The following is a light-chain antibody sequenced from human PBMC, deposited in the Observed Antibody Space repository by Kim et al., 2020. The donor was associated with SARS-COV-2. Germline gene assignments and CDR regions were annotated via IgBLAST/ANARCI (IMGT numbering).Light chain of an antibody. V-gene: IGKV3-20*01. CDR3: HQYGSSPYT. CDR2: GAS. CDR1: QSVRSNY. Sequence: LSPGERATLSCRASQSVRSNYLAWFQQKPGQAPRLLINGASSRATGIPDRFSGSGSGTDFSLTISRLEPEDFAVYYCHQYGSSPYTFGQGTKLEIK. J-gene: IGKJ2*01.